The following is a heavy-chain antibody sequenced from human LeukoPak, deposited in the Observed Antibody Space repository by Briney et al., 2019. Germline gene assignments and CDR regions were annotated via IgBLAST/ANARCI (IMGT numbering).Heavy chain of an antibody. CDR1: GSTFSNFW. Sequence: GGSLRLSCAASGSTFSNFWMHWVRQAPGKGLVWVSRINSDGSSTTHADSVKGRFTISRDNAKDTLYLQMNSLRAEDTAVYYCARGYFDSSGYPYLGYWGQGTLVTVSS. CDR3: ARGYFDSSGYPYLGY. J-gene: IGHJ4*02. V-gene: IGHV3-74*01. D-gene: IGHD3-22*01. CDR2: INSDGSST.